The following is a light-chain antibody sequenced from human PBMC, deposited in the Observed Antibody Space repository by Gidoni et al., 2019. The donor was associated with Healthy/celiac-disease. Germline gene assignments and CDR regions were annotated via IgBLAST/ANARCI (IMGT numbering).Light chain of an antibody. J-gene: IGKJ4*01. CDR1: QSFSIN. CDR3: QQYNIWPLT. Sequence: ELVLTQSPPTLSVSPGERATLSCRASQSFSINLAWYQQKPGQAPRLLIYGASTWATGIPARFSGSGSGTEFTLTISSLQSEDFAVYYCQQYNIWPLTFXGXTKVEIK. V-gene: IGKV3-15*01. CDR2: GAS.